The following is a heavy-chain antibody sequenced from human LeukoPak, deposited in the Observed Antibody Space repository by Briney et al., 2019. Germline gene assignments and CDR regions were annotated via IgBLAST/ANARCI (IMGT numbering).Heavy chain of an antibody. J-gene: IGHJ4*02. Sequence: SVTLSLTCTVAGGSISSYYWSWIRQPPGKGLEWIGDIYYSGSNNYNPSLQSRVTIPVDTSKNQFSLKLSSVTAADTAVYYCARAGSGWPFDYWGQGTLVTVSS. CDR3: ARAGSGWPFDY. V-gene: IGHV4-59*01. CDR1: GGSISSYY. D-gene: IGHD6-19*01. CDR2: IYYSGSN.